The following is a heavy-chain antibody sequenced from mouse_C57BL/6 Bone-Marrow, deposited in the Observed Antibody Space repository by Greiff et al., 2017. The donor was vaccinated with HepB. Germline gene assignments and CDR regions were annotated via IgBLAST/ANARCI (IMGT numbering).Heavy chain of an antibody. CDR3: TRRGIYDYALYY. CDR2: IHPNSGST. J-gene: IGHJ2*01. Sequence: VQLQQPGAELVKPGASVKLSCKASGYTFTSYWMHWVKQRPGQGLEWIGMIHPNSGSTNYNEKFKSTATLTVDNSSSTAYMQLSSLTSEDSAVYYCTRRGIYDYALYYWGQGTTLTVSS. D-gene: IGHD2-4*01. CDR1: GYTFTSYW. V-gene: IGHV1-64*01.